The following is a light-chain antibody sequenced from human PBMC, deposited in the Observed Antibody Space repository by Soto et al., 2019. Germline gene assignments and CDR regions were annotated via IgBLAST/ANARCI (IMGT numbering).Light chain of an antibody. CDR2: TAS. V-gene: IGKV1-17*01. CDR1: QGISND. J-gene: IGKJ4*01. Sequence: DIVMTQSPASLSASAGERVTITCRASQGISNDLSWYQQKPGKAPKRLIYTASSLQSGIPSRFSGSGSGTDFTLTISSLQPEDFAVYYCLQHSNYPTTFGQGTQVEIK. CDR3: LQHSNYPTT.